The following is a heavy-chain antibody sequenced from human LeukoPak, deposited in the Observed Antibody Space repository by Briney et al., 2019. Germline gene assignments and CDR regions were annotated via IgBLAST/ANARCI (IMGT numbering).Heavy chain of an antibody. Sequence: GGSLRLSCAASGFTFSSYAMSWDRQAPGKGLEWVSAISGSGGSTYYADSVKGRFTISRDNSKNTLYLQMNSLRAEDTAVYYCAKDPQGFGELLFFDYWGQGTLVTVSS. CDR2: ISGSGGST. CDR1: GFTFSSYA. J-gene: IGHJ4*02. CDR3: AKDPQGFGELLFFDY. V-gene: IGHV3-23*01. D-gene: IGHD3-10*01.